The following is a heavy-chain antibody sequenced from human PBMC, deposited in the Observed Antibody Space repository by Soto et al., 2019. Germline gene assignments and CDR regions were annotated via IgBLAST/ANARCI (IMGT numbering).Heavy chain of an antibody. D-gene: IGHD2-15*01. CDR2: IKSESDGGTT. Sequence: EVQLVESGGGLVTPGWSLRLSCAASRSTFINAWMAWVRQAPGKGLEWVAHIKSESDGGTTDYAAPVKGRFTISRDASKKTLFLQMNSLNTEDTGVYYCTVIKKGDCGGSTCYSLRVDPWGQGTLVTVSS. V-gene: IGHV3-15*01. J-gene: IGHJ5*02. CDR1: RSTFINAW. CDR3: TVIKKGDCGGSTCYSLRVDP.